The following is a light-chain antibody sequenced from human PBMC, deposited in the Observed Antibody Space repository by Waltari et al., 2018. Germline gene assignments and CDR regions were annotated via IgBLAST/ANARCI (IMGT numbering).Light chain of an antibody. J-gene: IGLJ1*01. CDR2: EGS. CDR1: SSDVGCYNL. V-gene: IGLV2-23*01. Sequence: QSALTQPASVSGSPGQSITISCTGTSSDVGCYNLVSWYQQHPGKAPKLMIYEGSKRPSGVSNRFSGSKSGNTASLTISGLQAEDEADYYCCSYAGSSTPYVFGTGTKVTVL. CDR3: CSYAGSSTPYV.